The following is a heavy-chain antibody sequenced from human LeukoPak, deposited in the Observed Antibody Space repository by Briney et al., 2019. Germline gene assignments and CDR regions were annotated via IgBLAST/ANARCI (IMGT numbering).Heavy chain of an antibody. CDR2: IWYDGTNK. CDR1: GFTFSDYG. CDR3: ARGQDIVATTPYFDY. Sequence: PGRSLRLSCAASGFTFSDYGMHWVRQAPGKGLEWVAVIWYDGTNKYYADSVKGRFTISRDNSKNTLYLQMNSLRAEDTAVYYCARGQDIVATTPYFDYWGQGTLVTVSS. J-gene: IGHJ4*02. V-gene: IGHV3-33*01. D-gene: IGHD5-12*01.